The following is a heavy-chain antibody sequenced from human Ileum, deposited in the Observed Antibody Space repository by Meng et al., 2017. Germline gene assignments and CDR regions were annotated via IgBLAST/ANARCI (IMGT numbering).Heavy chain of an antibody. CDR1: GISFSTSG. Sequence: QGQLVESGGGVVQPGRSLRFSCVASGISFSTSGRHWVRQAPGKGLEWVAMIASHGNNQYYADSVKGRFTISRDNSKNTLYLQMNSLRAEDTAVYYCARDRWELLGAFDIWDQGTMVTVSS. J-gene: IGHJ3*02. V-gene: IGHV3-33*01. CDR2: IASHGNNQ. D-gene: IGHD1-26*01. CDR3: ARDRWELLGAFDI.